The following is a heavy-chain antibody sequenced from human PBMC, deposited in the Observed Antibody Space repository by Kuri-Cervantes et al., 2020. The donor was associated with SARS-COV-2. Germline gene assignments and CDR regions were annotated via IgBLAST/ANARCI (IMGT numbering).Heavy chain of an antibody. V-gene: IGHV3-48*01. CDR1: GFTFSSYS. Sequence: GGSLRLSCAASGFTFSSYSMNWVRQAPGKGLEWVSYISSSSTIYYADSVKGRFTISRDNAKNSLYLQMNSLRAEDTAVYYCASVGALRPYDAFDIWGQGTMVTVSS. D-gene: IGHD5-12*01. J-gene: IGHJ3*02. CDR2: ISSSSTI. CDR3: ASVGALRPYDAFDI.